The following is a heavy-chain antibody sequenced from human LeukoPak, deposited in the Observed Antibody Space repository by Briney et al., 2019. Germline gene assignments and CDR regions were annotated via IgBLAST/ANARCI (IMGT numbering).Heavy chain of an antibody. Sequence: GASLRLSCAASGFSFSTYAMTWVRQAPEKGLQWVSTISTSGRATYYADSVEGRFTISRDNSKNTLYLQMNSLRADDTAVYYCAKARGSSVYEQFDYWGQGTQVTVSP. CDR1: GFSFSTYA. CDR2: ISTSGRAT. D-gene: IGHD5/OR15-5a*01. V-gene: IGHV3-23*01. CDR3: AKARGSSVYEQFDY. J-gene: IGHJ4*02.